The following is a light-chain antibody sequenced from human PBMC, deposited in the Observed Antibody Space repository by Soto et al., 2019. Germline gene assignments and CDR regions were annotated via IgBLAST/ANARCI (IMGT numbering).Light chain of an antibody. CDR2: DVS. Sequence: EIVLTQCPATLSLSPGERATLSCWASQSVSNSLAWYQQRPGQSPRLLIYDVSTRATGIPARFGGSGSGTDFTLTISSLETEEFAVYYCQQRTNWPLTFGGGTKVEI. J-gene: IGKJ4*01. CDR1: QSVSNS. V-gene: IGKV3-11*01. CDR3: QQRTNWPLT.